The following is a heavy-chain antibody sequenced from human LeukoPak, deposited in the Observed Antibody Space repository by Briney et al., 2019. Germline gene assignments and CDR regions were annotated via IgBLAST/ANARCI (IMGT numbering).Heavy chain of an antibody. CDR2: IWYDGSNK. Sequence: GGSLRLSCAASGFTFSSYGMHWVRQAPGKGLEWVAVIWYDGSNKYYADSVKGRFTISRDNSKNTLYLQMNSLRAEDTAVYYCAKDLGEFRATLFDYWGQGTLVTVSS. CDR1: GFTFSSYG. V-gene: IGHV3-33*06. CDR3: AKDLGEFRATLFDY. D-gene: IGHD1-26*01. J-gene: IGHJ4*02.